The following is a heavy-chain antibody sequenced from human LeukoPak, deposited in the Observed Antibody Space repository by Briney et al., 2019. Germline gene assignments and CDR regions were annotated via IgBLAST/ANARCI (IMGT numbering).Heavy chain of an antibody. D-gene: IGHD4-17*01. CDR1: GYTFTSYG. J-gene: IGHJ4*02. V-gene: IGHV1-18*01. CDR2: ISAYNGNT. CDR3: ARGGDYGDYVGHFDY. Sequence: GASVKVSCKASGYTFTSYGISWVQQAPGQGLEWMGWISAYNGNTNYAQKLQGRVTMTTDTSTSTAYMELRSLRSDDTAVYYCARGGDYGDYVGHFDYWGQGTLVTVSS.